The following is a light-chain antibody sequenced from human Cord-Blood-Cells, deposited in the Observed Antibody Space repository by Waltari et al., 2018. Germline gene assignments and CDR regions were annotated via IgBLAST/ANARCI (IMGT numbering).Light chain of an antibody. CDR1: QSVLSSSNNKNY. Sequence: DIVMTQSPDSLAVSLGERATINCKSSQSVLSSSNNKNYLARYQPKPGQPPKLLIYWASTRESGVPDRFSGSGSGTDFTLTISSLQAEDVAVYYCQQYYSTPYTFGQGTKLEIK. V-gene: IGKV4-1*01. CDR2: WAS. J-gene: IGKJ2*01. CDR3: QQYYSTPYT.